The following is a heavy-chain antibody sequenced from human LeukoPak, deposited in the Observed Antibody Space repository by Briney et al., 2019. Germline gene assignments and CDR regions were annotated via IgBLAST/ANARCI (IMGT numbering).Heavy chain of an antibody. V-gene: IGHV5-51*01. D-gene: IGHD2-21*02. Sequence: GESLKISCKGSGYSFTSYWIGWVRQMPGKGVEWMGVIYPGDPDTRYSPSFQGQVTIAADKSISTAYLQWSSVKASDTAMYYCASKGVVTATSYAFDIWGQGTMVTVSS. CDR1: GYSFTSYW. J-gene: IGHJ3*02. CDR3: ASKGVVTATSYAFDI. CDR2: IYPGDPDT.